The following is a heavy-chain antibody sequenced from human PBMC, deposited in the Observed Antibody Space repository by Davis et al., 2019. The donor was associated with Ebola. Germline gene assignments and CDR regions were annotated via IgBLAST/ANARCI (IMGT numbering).Heavy chain of an antibody. Sequence: MPSETLSLTCTVSGGSISSYYWSWIRQPPGKGLEWIGSIYHSGSTYYNPSLKSRVTISVDTSKNQFSLKLSSVTAADTAVYYCARVGRWELPLDYWGQGTLVTVSS. J-gene: IGHJ4*02. D-gene: IGHD1-26*01. CDR2: IYHSGST. V-gene: IGHV4-59*08. CDR3: ARVGRWELPLDY. CDR1: GGSISSYY.